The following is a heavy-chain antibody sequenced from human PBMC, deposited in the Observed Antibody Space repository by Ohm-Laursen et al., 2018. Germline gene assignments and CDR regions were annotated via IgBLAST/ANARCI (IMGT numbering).Heavy chain of an antibody. Sequence: GASVKVSCKASGFTFTSSAMHWVRQAPGQGLEWMGWINPNSGDTKYAQKFQGRVTMTRDTSTSTVYMELSSLRSEDTAVYYCARGWYLRWNPIDYWGQGTLVTVSS. D-gene: IGHD4-23*01. CDR3: ARGWYLRWNPIDY. J-gene: IGHJ4*02. CDR2: INPNSGDT. CDR1: GFTFTSSA. V-gene: IGHV1-2*02.